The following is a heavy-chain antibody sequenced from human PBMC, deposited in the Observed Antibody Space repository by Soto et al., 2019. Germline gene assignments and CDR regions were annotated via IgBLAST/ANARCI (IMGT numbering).Heavy chain of an antibody. Sequence: GGSLRLSCSASGFTFSSYAMHWVRQAPGKGLEYVSGVRVNGDPPVYADSVKGRFTISRDNSKNTLYLQMSGLSADDTAVYYCVKSRGGNNFDFFDWGQGALVTVSS. D-gene: IGHD5-12*01. CDR2: VRVNGDPP. CDR3: VKSRGGNNFDFFD. V-gene: IGHV3-64D*06. CDR1: GFTFSSYA. J-gene: IGHJ4*02.